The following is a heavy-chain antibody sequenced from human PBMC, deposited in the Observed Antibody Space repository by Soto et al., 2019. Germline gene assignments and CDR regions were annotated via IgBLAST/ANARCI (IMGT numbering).Heavy chain of an antibody. V-gene: IGHV3-23*01. Sequence: EVQLLESGGGLVQPGGSLRLSCAASGFTFSSYAMSWVRQAPGKGLEWVSAISGSGGSTYYADSVKGRFTISRDNSKNTLYLLMNSLRAEDTAVYYCAQKERISGRRGNGFDPWCQGTLVTVSS. CDR3: AQKERISGRRGNGFDP. CDR2: ISGSGGST. CDR1: GFTFSSYA. J-gene: IGHJ5*02. D-gene: IGHD6-6*01.